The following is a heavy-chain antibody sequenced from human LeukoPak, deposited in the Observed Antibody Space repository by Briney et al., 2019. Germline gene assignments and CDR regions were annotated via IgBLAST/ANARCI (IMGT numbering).Heavy chain of an antibody. V-gene: IGHV4-4*07. CDR1: GDSISTYY. Sequence: PSETLSLTSTVSGDSISTYYWRWIRQPAGKGLEWIGRIYTSGSTNYNPSLKSRVTMSVDTSKNQFSLKLSSVTAADTAVYYCARGNSYFAYGGQGTLVTVSS. J-gene: IGHJ4*02. CDR2: IYTSGST. CDR3: ARGNSYFAY.